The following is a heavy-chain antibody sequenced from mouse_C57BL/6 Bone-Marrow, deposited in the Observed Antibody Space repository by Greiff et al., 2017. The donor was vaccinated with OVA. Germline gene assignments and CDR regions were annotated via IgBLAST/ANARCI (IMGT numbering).Heavy chain of an antibody. Sequence: EVKLQESGGGLVQPGGSLKLSCAASGFTFRDYYMCWVRQTPEKRLEWVAYISNGGGSTYYPDTVKGRFTISIDNAKNTLDLQMSRLKSKDTAMYYCASPYDGYLYAMDYWGQGTSGTVSS. CDR1: GFTFRDYY. J-gene: IGHJ4*01. CDR2: ISNGGGST. V-gene: IGHV5-12*01. D-gene: IGHD2-3*01. CDR3: ASPYDGYLYAMDY.